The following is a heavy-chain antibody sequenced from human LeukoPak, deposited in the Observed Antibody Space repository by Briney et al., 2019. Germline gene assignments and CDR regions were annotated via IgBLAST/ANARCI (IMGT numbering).Heavy chain of an antibody. Sequence: SVKASCKASGGTFSSYAISWVRQAPGQGLEWMGGIIPIFGTANYAQKFQGRVTITADESTSTAYMELSSLRSEDTAVYYCARGLWTPSDYYYYYYMDVWGKGTTVTVSS. CDR3: ARGLWTPSDYYYYYYMDV. D-gene: IGHD2-21*01. CDR2: IIPIFGTA. V-gene: IGHV1-69*13. CDR1: GGTFSSYA. J-gene: IGHJ6*03.